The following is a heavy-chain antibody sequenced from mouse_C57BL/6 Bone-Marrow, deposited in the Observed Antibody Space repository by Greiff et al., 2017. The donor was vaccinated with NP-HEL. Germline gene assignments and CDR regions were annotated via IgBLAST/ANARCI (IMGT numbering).Heavy chain of an antibody. CDR1: GYTFTSYG. V-gene: IGHV1-81*01. CDR2: IYPRSGNT. J-gene: IGHJ3*01. Sequence: VQLQQSGAELARPGASVKLSCKASGYTFTSYGISWVKQRTGQGLEWIGEIYPRSGNTYYNEKFKGKATLTADKSSSTAYMELRSLTSEDSAVYFCARPYYGSSFAYWGQGTLVTVSA. CDR3: ARPYYGSSFAY. D-gene: IGHD1-1*01.